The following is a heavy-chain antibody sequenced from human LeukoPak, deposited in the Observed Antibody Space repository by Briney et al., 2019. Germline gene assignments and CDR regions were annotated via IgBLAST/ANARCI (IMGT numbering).Heavy chain of an antibody. D-gene: IGHD3-3*01. J-gene: IGHJ6*02. V-gene: IGHV3-23*01. CDR2: MSGRDGST. CDR1: GFTFSSYA. CDR3: ARDKLYDFWSGYLGKLPYGMDV. Sequence: GGSLRLSCAASGFTFSSYAMSWVSQAPGKGLEWVSGMSGRDGSTYYTDSVKGRFTISRDNAKNSLYLQMNSLRAEDTAVYYCARDKLYDFWSGYLGKLPYGMDVWGQGTTVTVSS.